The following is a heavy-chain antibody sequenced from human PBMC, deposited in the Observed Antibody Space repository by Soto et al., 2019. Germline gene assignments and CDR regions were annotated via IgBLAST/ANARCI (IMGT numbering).Heavy chain of an antibody. CDR2: INHSGST. CDR1: GGCFRGYY. V-gene: IGHV4-34*01. CDR3: ARGLYSEARSYFGY. Sequence: SETLSLTCAVYGGCFRGYYWSGIRPPPGKGLEWIGEINHSGSTNYNPSLKSRVTISVDTSKNQFSLKLSSVSAADTAVYYCARGLYSEARSYFGYWGQGTLVTVSS. D-gene: IGHD1-26*01. J-gene: IGHJ4*02.